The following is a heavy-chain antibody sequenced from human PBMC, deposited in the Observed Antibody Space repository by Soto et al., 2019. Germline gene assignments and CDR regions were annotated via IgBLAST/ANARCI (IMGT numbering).Heavy chain of an antibody. Sequence: LSLTCAIYGASLGGFHWTWLRQAPGKGLEWIGELIHGGSTNYNPSLKSRVSFSLDTSKNQFSLHLMSVTAADTAVYYCARSPLGYDYVRQTWREVGDSFDIWGRGTMVTVSS. CDR1: GASLGGFH. CDR2: LIHGGST. D-gene: IGHD3-16*01. J-gene: IGHJ3*02. CDR3: ARSPLGYDYVRQTWREVGDSFDI. V-gene: IGHV4-34*12.